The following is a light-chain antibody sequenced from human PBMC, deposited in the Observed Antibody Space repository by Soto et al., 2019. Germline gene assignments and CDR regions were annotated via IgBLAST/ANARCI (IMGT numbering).Light chain of an antibody. CDR3: QQYETYSWT. CDR2: DAS. CDR1: QSVSSY. J-gene: IGKJ1*01. V-gene: IGKV3-11*01. Sequence: EIVLTQSPDTLTFALGERYPLSSRASQSVSSYLAWYQQKPGQAPRLLIYDASNRATGIPARFSGSGSGTKFTLTIASLQPDDFATYYCQQYETYSWTFGPGTKVDIK.